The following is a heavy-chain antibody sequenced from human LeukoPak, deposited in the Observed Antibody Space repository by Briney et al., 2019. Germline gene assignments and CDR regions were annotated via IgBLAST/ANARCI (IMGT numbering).Heavy chain of an antibody. Sequence: SGGSLRLSCAASGFTFDDYGMSWVRQAPGKGLEWVSGINWNGGSTGYADSVKGRFTISRDNAKNSLYLQMNSLRAEDTALYYCAREILITMVRGVIDYWGQGTLVTVSS. J-gene: IGHJ4*02. D-gene: IGHD3-10*01. CDR1: GFTFDDYG. V-gene: IGHV3-20*04. CDR2: INWNGGST. CDR3: AREILITMVRGVIDY.